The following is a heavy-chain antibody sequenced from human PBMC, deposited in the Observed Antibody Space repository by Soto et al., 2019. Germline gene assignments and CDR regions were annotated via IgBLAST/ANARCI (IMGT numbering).Heavy chain of an antibody. J-gene: IGHJ4*02. CDR1: GDSISSSNFY. CDR3: ARRECSGGSCYFDP. D-gene: IGHD2-15*01. V-gene: IGHV4-39*01. Sequence: QLQLQESGPGLVKPSETLSLTCTVSGDSISSSNFYWGWIRQPPGKGLEWIGSIHYTGTTYYNPSLKSRVIISVETSKIQFPLKLTSVTAADTAVYYCARRECSGGSCYFDPWGQGSLVTVSS. CDR2: IHYTGTT.